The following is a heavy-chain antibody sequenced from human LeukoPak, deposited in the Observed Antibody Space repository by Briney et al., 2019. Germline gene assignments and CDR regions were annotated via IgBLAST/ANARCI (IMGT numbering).Heavy chain of an antibody. V-gene: IGHV4-39*07. D-gene: IGHD2-2*01. Sequence: SETLTLTCTVSGGSISSSSYYWGWIRQPPGKGLEWIGSIYYSGSTNYNPSLKSRVTISVDTSKNQFSLKLSSVTAADTAVYYCARGLRSTSCYQDYWGQGTLVTVSS. J-gene: IGHJ4*02. CDR1: GGSISSSSYY. CDR3: ARGLRSTSCYQDY. CDR2: IYYSGST.